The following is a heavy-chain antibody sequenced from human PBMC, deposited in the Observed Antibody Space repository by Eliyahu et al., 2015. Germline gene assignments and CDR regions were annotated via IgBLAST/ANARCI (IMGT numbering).Heavy chain of an antibody. CDR1: GFXFGSYE. V-gene: IGHV3-48*03. CDR2: ISSSGSTI. J-gene: IGHJ4*02. Sequence: EVQLVESGGGLVQPGGSLRLSCAASGFXFGSYEMNWVRQAPGKGLEWVSYISSSGSTIYYADSVKGRFTISRDNAKNSLYLQMNSLRAEDTAVYYCARDRTGLGGYYSTFDYWGQGTLVTVSS. CDR3: ARDRTGLGGYYSTFDY. D-gene: IGHD3-22*01.